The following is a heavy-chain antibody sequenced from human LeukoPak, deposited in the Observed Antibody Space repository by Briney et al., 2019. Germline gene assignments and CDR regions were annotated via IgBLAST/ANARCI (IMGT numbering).Heavy chain of an antibody. V-gene: IGHV4-59*12. J-gene: IGHJ4*02. Sequence: PSETLPLTCTVSGGSISSYYWGWIRQPPGKGLEWIGYIYYSGSTNYNPSLKSRVTMSVDTSKNQFSLKLSSVTAADTAVYYCARRSASGTIDYWGQGTLVTVSS. CDR3: ARRSASGTIDY. CDR2: IYYSGST. CDR1: GGSISSYY. D-gene: IGHD6-13*01.